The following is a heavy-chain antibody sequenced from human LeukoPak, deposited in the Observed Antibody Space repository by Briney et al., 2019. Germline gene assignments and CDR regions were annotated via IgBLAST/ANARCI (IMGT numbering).Heavy chain of an antibody. CDR2: ISGSGGST. Sequence: GGSLRLSCAASGFTFSSYAMSWVRQAPGKGLEWVSAISGSGGSTYYADSAKGRFTISRDNSKNTLYLQMNSLRAEDTAVYYCAKRQRTTGTTYYYYYYMDVWGKGTTVTVSS. V-gene: IGHV3-23*01. D-gene: IGHD1-1*01. CDR1: GFTFSSYA. J-gene: IGHJ6*03. CDR3: AKRQRTTGTTYYYYYYMDV.